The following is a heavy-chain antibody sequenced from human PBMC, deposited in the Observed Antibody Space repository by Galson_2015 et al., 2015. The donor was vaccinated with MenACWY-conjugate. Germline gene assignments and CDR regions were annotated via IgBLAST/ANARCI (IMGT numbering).Heavy chain of an antibody. CDR3: AKADDYGDTPLDY. Sequence: CAVSGFTFSSYGMHWVRQAPGKGLEWVAVISYDGSNKYYADSVKGRFTISRDNSKNTLYLQMNSLRAEDTAVYYCAKADDYGDTPLDYWGQGTLVTVSS. CDR2: ISYDGSNK. V-gene: IGHV3-30*18. D-gene: IGHD4-17*01. J-gene: IGHJ4*02. CDR1: GFTFSSYG.